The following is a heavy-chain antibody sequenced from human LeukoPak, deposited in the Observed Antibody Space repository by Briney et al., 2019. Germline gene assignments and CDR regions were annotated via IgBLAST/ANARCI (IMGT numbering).Heavy chain of an antibody. CDR3: VKGGVIAAAEYFQH. CDR2: ISSNGGSI. Sequence: GGSLRLSCSASGFTFSSYAMHWVRQAPGKGLEYVSAISSNGGSIYYADSVKGRFTISRDNSKNTLYLQMSSLRAEDTAVYYCVKGGVIAAAEYFQHWGQGTLVTVSS. D-gene: IGHD6-13*01. CDR1: GFTFSSYA. V-gene: IGHV3-64D*06. J-gene: IGHJ1*01.